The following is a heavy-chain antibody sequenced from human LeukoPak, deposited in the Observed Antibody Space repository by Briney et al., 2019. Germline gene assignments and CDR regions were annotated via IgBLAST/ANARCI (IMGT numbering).Heavy chain of an antibody. CDR2: ISSSSSYI. CDR3: ARDKNTPRYYDILTGYKSDAFDI. Sequence: GGSLRLSCAASGFTFSSYSMNWVRQAPGKGLEWVSSISSSSSYIYYADSVKGRFTISRDNSKNTLYLQMNSLRAEDTAVYYCARDKNTPRYYDILTGYKSDAFDIWGQGTMVTVSS. J-gene: IGHJ3*02. CDR1: GFTFSSYS. D-gene: IGHD3-9*01. V-gene: IGHV3-21*01.